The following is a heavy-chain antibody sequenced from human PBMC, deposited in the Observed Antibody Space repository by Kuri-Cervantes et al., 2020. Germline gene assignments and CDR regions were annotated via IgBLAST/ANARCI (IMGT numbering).Heavy chain of an antibody. D-gene: IGHD5-18*01. CDR2: ISSSSNYI. CDR1: GFTFSSYS. J-gene: IGHJ5*02. CDR3: ARGGGYSYDLYNWFDP. Sequence: GESLKISCAASGFTFSSYSMNWVRQAPGKGLEWDSSISSSSNYIYYADSVKGRFTISRDNAKNSLYLQMNSLRAEDTAVYYCARGGGYSYDLYNWFDPWGQGTLVTVSS. V-gene: IGHV3-21*01.